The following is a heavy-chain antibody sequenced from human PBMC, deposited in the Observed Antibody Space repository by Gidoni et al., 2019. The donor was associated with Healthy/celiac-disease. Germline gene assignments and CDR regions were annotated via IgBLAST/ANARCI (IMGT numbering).Heavy chain of an antibody. D-gene: IGHD6-13*01. CDR1: GGTFSSCA. Sequence: QVQLVQSGAEVKKPGSSVKVCCKASGGTFSSCAIRGVRQAPGQGREWMGGIIPIFGTANHAQKFQGRVTITADESTSTGYRALSSLRSEDTAVYYCATYIASAGPLLRYWGQGTLVTVSS. J-gene: IGHJ4*02. CDR3: ATYIASAGPLLRY. CDR2: IIPIFGTA. V-gene: IGHV1-69*12.